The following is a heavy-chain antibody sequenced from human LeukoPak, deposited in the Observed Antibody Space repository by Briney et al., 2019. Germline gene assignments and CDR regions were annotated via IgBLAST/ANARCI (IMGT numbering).Heavy chain of an antibody. Sequence: GGSLRLSCAASGFTFSSYAMSWVRQAPGKGLEWVSAISGSGGSTYYADSVKGRFTISRDNSKNTLYLQMNSLRAEDTAVYYCAKDLRITMVRGVTPFGYWGQGTLVTVSS. CDR1: GFTFSSYA. CDR2: ISGSGGST. CDR3: AKDLRITMVRGVTPFGY. J-gene: IGHJ4*02. D-gene: IGHD3-10*01. V-gene: IGHV3-23*01.